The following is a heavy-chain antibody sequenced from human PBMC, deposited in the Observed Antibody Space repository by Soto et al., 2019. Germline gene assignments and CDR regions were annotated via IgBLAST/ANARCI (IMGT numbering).Heavy chain of an antibody. D-gene: IGHD3-10*01. J-gene: IGHJ4*02. V-gene: IGHV3-53*01. Sequence: GGSLRLSCAASGFTVSSNYMSWVRQAPGKGLEWVSVIYSGGSTYYADSVKGRFTISRDNSKNTLYLQMNSLRVEDTAVYYCARDVVARGGYFDYWGQGTLVTVSS. CDR2: IYSGGST. CDR1: GFTVSSNY. CDR3: ARDVVARGGYFDY.